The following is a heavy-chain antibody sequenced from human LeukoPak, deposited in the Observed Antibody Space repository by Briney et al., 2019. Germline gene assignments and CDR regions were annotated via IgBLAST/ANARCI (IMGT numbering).Heavy chain of an antibody. CDR3: ARGLYYYDSSGYYLWGFDI. V-gene: IGHV4-61*02. D-gene: IGHD3-22*01. J-gene: IGHJ3*02. Sequence: SQTLSLTCTVSGGSISSGSYYWSWIRQPAGKGLEWIGRIYTSGSTNYNPSLKSRVTISVDTSKNQFSLKLSAVTAADTAVYYCARGLYYYDSSGYYLWGFDIWGQGTMVTVSS. CDR2: IYTSGST. CDR1: GGSISSGSYY.